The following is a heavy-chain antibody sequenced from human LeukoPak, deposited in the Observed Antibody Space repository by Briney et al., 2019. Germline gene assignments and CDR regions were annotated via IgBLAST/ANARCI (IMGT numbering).Heavy chain of an antibody. J-gene: IGHJ5*02. CDR1: GGSITSYY. D-gene: IGHD2-2*01. Sequence: PSETLSLTCTVSGGSITSYYWSWIRQAPGKGLEWIGYIFHSGSTNYNPSLKSRVTISVDSSKDQFSLRMSSVTAADTAVYYCARHPSAMTGFDPWGQGSLVTVSS. V-gene: IGHV4-59*08. CDR3: ARHPSAMTGFDP. CDR2: IFHSGST.